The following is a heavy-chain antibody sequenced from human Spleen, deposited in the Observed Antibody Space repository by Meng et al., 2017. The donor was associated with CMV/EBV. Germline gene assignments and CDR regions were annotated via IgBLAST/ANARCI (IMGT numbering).Heavy chain of an antibody. Sequence: GGSLRLSCAASGFTFSNSWMSWVRQAPGKGLEWVASIKQDGSEKYYVDSVKGRFTISRDNARNSLYLQMSSLRVEDTAVYYCASGNYFDYWGQGTLVTSPQ. V-gene: IGHV3-7*01. CDR2: IKQDGSEK. J-gene: IGHJ4*02. CDR1: GFTFSNSW. CDR3: ASGNYFDY. D-gene: IGHD1-1*01.